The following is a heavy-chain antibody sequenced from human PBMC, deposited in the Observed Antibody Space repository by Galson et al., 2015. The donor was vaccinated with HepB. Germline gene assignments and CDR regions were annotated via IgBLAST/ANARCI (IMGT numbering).Heavy chain of an antibody. D-gene: IGHD3-10*01. CDR2: IYSGGST. Sequence: SLRLSCAASGFTVSSNYMSWVRQAPGKGLEWVSVIYSGGSTYYADSVKGRFTISRDNSKNTLYLQMNSLRAEDTAVYYCARDQRYYYGSGTTDYYYYGMDVWGQGTTVTVSS. J-gene: IGHJ6*02. CDR1: GFTVSSNY. V-gene: IGHV3-53*01. CDR3: ARDQRYYYGSGTTDYYYYGMDV.